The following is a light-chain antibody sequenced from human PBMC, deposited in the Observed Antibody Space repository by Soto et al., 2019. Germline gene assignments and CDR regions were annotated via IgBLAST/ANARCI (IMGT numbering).Light chain of an antibody. Sequence: DIVMTQSPDSLAVSLGERATINCKSSQSVLYSSNNKNYLAWYQQKPGQPPKLLIYWASTRESGVPDRFSGSGSGTDFTLTISSLQAEDVAVYYCHQYYSVPLTFGGGTKAEIQ. CDR3: HQYYSVPLT. CDR2: WAS. CDR1: QSVLYSSNNKNY. J-gene: IGKJ4*01. V-gene: IGKV4-1*01.